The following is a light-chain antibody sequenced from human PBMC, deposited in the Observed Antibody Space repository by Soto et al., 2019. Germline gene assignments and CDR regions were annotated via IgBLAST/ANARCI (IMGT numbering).Light chain of an antibody. Sequence: DIKMTQSPSSLSASVEDRVTITCRASQTISSWLAWYQQKPGKAPKLLIYKASTLKSGVPSRFSGSGSGTEFTLTISSLQPDDFATYYCQHYNSYSEAFGQGTKVDIK. CDR1: QTISSW. CDR3: QHYNSYSEA. CDR2: KAS. V-gene: IGKV1-5*03. J-gene: IGKJ1*01.